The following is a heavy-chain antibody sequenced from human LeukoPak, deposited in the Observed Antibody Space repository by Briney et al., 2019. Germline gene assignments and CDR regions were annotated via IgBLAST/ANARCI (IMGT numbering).Heavy chain of an antibody. D-gene: IGHD4-11*01. Sequence: GGSLRLSCAASGFTFSDYYMSWIRQAPGKGLEWVSYISSSGSTIYYADSVKGRFTISRDNAKNSLYLQMNSLRAEDTAVYYCAREAVSTQVDYFDYWGQGTLVTVSS. J-gene: IGHJ4*02. CDR2: ISSSGSTI. CDR3: AREAVSTQVDYFDY. CDR1: GFTFSDYY. V-gene: IGHV3-11*01.